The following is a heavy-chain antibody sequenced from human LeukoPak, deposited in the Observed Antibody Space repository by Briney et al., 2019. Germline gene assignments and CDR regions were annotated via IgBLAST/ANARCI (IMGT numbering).Heavy chain of an antibody. Sequence: PSETLSLTCTVSGGSISGYYWTWIRQSPGKRPEWLAYVCYTGTPNYNPSLKSRVTISVDTSKNQFSLTLTSVTAADTAVYYCARHVAPDMDYFDYWGPGTLVTVSP. J-gene: IGHJ4*02. CDR1: GGSISGYY. CDR2: VCYTGTP. CDR3: ARHVAPDMDYFDY. D-gene: IGHD2-15*01. V-gene: IGHV4-59*08.